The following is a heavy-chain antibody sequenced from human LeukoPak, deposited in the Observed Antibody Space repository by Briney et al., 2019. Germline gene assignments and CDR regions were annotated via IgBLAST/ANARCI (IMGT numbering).Heavy chain of an antibody. CDR3: ARGFWTGVEY. Sequence: GVLRLSCAASGFTFSSFALSWVRQAPGEGLVWVSRIKSDGSDTSYADSVKGRFTISRDNAKNTLYLQMNSLRAEDTAVYYCARGFWTGVEYWGQGALVTVSS. D-gene: IGHD3/OR15-3a*01. V-gene: IGHV3-74*01. CDR1: GFTFSSFA. J-gene: IGHJ4*02. CDR2: IKSDGSDT.